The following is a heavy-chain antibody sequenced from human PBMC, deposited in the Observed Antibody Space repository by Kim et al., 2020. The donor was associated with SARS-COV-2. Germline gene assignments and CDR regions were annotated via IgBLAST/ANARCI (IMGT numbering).Heavy chain of an antibody. CDR1: GFTFSSYA. J-gene: IGHJ3*02. V-gene: IGHV3-23*01. Sequence: GGSLRLSCAASGFTFSSYAMSWVRQAPGKGLEWVSAISGSGGSTYYADSVKGRFTISRDNSKNTLYLQMNSLRAEDTAVYYCAKGFDCSSTSCYIGALGIWGQGTMVTVSS. D-gene: IGHD2-2*02. CDR3: AKGFDCSSTSCYIGALGI. CDR2: ISGSGGST.